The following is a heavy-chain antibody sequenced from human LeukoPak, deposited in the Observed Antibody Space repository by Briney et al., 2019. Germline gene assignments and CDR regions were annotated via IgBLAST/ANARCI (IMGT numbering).Heavy chain of an antibody. CDR2: INPNSGGT. D-gene: IGHD3-10*01. V-gene: IGHV1-2*02. CDR3: ARNWYGSGSYSDAFDI. J-gene: IGHJ3*02. Sequence: GASVKVSCKASGYTFTGYYMHWVRQAPGQGLEWMGWINPNSGGTNYAQKFQGRVTMTRDTSISTAYMELSRLRSDDTAAYYCARNWYGSGSYSDAFDIWGQGTMVTVSS. CDR1: GYTFTGYY.